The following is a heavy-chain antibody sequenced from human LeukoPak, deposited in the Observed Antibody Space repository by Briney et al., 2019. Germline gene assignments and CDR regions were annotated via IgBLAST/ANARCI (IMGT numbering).Heavy chain of an antibody. CDR1: GGSISSYY. Sequence: PSETLSLTCTVSGGSISSYYWSWIRQPPGKGLEWIGYIYYTGSTNYNPSLKSRVTISLDTSRNQFSLKLSSMTAADTAVYYCASLSGYTLWAKYFQHWGPGTLVTVSS. J-gene: IGHJ1*01. D-gene: IGHD5-18*01. CDR2: IYYTGST. CDR3: ASLSGYTLWAKYFQH. V-gene: IGHV4-59*01.